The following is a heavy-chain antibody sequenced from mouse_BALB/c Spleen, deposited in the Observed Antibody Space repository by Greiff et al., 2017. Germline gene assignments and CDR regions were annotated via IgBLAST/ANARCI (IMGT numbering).Heavy chain of an antibody. J-gene: IGHJ4*01. D-gene: IGHD1-1*01. V-gene: IGHV14-4*02. CDR2: IDPENGDT. Sequence: VQLQQSGAELVRSGASVKLSCTASGFNIKDYYMHWVKQRPEQGLEWIGWIDPENGDTEYAPKFQGKATMTADTSSNTAYLQLSSLTSEDTAVYYSNANYYGSSFPAIDDWGQGTSDTVSS. CDR3: NANYYGSSFPAIDD. CDR1: GFNIKDYY.